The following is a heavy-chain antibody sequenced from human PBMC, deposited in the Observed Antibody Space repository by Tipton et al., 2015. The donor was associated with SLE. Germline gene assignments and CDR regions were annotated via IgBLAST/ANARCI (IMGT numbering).Heavy chain of an antibody. Sequence: TLSLTCTVSGASVSSHYWSWIRQPPGKGLEWIGYIDYSGSTNYNPSLKSRVTISVDTSKNQFSLKLSSVTAADTAVYYCARSPPRPLGYYYYYYYMDVWGKGTTVTVSS. CDR1: GASVSSHY. J-gene: IGHJ6*03. V-gene: IGHV4-59*02. D-gene: IGHD7-27*01. CDR2: IDYSGST. CDR3: ARSPPRPLGYYYYYYYMDV.